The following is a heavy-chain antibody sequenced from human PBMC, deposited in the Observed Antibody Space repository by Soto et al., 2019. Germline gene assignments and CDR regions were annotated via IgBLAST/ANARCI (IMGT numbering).Heavy chain of an antibody. V-gene: IGHV3-30*18. J-gene: IGHJ6*02. CDR2: ISYDGSNK. CDR3: AKDPPMIAGTKPSNPHYGMDV. D-gene: IGHD1-7*01. CDR1: GFTFSSYG. Sequence: GGSLRLSCAASGFTFSSYGMHWVRQAPGKGLEWVAVISYDGSNKYYADSVKGRFTISRENSKNKLYLQMNNLRAEDTAVYYCAKDPPMIAGTKPSNPHYGMDVWGQGTTVTVSS.